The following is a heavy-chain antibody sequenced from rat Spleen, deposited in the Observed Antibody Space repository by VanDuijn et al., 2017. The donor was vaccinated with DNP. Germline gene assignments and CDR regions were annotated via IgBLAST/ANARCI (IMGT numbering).Heavy chain of an antibody. V-gene: IGHV3-1*01. CDR2: ISYSGST. CDR1: GYSITTNY. D-gene: IGHD1-2*01. CDR3: ARQSRTTRGFDY. Sequence: EVQLQESGPGLVKPSQSLSLTCSVTGYSITTNYWGWIRKFPGNKMEWMGYISYSGSTSYNPSLKSRISITRDTSTNQFFLQLNSVTTEDTATYYCARQSRTTRGFDYWGQGVMVTVSS. J-gene: IGHJ2*01.